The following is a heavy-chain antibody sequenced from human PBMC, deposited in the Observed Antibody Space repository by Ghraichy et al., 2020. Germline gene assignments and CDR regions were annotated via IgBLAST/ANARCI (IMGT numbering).Heavy chain of an antibody. Sequence: SGPTLVKPSETLTLTCTVSGFSLSDGGVGVGWIRQPPGKGLEWLAHIFSNDEKSYSPSLTSRLTISKDTPKSQVVLTMTNVDPVDTATYFCARTLLYDSSGYYYRQAAYHFDFWGQGALVTVSS. CDR2: IFSNDEK. CDR3: ARTLLYDSSGYYYRQAAYHFDF. D-gene: IGHD3-22*01. J-gene: IGHJ4*02. V-gene: IGHV2-26*01. CDR1: GFSLSDGGVG.